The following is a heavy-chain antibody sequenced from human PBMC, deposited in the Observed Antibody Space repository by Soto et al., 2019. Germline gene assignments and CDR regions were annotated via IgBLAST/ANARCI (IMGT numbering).Heavy chain of an antibody. CDR3: AREVIAATGTIRWFDP. CDR2: INDDGSST. J-gene: IGHJ5*02. CDR1: GFTFSRHW. V-gene: IGHV3-74*03. D-gene: IGHD6-25*01. Sequence: GGSLRLSCAASGFTFSRHWMHWVRQTPGKGPVWVSRINDDGSSTKYADSVKGRLTIARDNAKNTVFLQMSSLRAEDTAVYYCAREVIAATGTIRWFDPWGQGTLVTVSS.